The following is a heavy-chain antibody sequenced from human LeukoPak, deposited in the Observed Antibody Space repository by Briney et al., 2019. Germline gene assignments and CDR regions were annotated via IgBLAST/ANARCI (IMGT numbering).Heavy chain of an antibody. CDR2: ITTDGGRT. D-gene: IGHD4-17*01. J-gene: IGHJ4*02. V-gene: IGHV3-64*01. Sequence: PGGSLRLSCVASGFTFSSFRMHWVRQAPGKGLEYVSAITTDGGRTFYVNSVEGRFTVSRDNSKNTLYLQMGGVRTEDTAVYYCAREPAFGDLDYWGQGTLVTVSS. CDR3: AREPAFGDLDY. CDR1: GFTFSSFR.